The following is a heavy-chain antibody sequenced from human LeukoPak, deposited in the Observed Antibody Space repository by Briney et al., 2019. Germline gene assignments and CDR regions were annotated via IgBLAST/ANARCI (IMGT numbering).Heavy chain of an antibody. CDR2: ISAYNGNT. CDR1: GYTFTSYG. D-gene: IGHD3-9*01. Sequence: GAPVKVSCKASGYTFTSYGISWVRQAPGQGLEWMGWISAYNGNTNYAQKLQGRVTMTTDTSTSTAYMELRSLRSDDTAVYYCARYYDILTGYYRYYYYMDVWGKGTTVTVSS. V-gene: IGHV1-18*01. CDR3: ARYYDILTGYYRYYYYMDV. J-gene: IGHJ6*03.